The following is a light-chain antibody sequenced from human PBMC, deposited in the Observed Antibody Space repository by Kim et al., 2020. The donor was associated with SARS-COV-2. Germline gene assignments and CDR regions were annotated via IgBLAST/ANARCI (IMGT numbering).Light chain of an antibody. Sequence: SPGERATLSCSASESVSTNLAWYQQKPGQAPRLLIYDASTRATGIPARFSGSGSGTDFTLTISSLQSEDFAVYYCQQYNRWPPMYTFGQGTKLEI. CDR3: QQYNRWPPMYT. J-gene: IGKJ2*01. CDR1: ESVSTN. CDR2: DAS. V-gene: IGKV3-15*01.